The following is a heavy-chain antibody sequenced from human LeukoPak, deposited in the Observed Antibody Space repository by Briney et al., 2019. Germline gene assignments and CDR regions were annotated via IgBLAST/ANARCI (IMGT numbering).Heavy chain of an antibody. CDR2: INWNGGST. D-gene: IGHD1-1*01. CDR1: GFTFDDYG. CDR3: ARDARNWNDDYYFDY. J-gene: IGHJ4*02. V-gene: IGHV3-20*04. Sequence: GGSLRLSCAVSGFTFDDYGMSWVRQAPGKGLEWVSGINWNGGSTGYADSVKGRFTISRDNAKNSLYLQMNSLRAEDTALYYCARDARNWNDDYYFDYWGQGTLVTVSS.